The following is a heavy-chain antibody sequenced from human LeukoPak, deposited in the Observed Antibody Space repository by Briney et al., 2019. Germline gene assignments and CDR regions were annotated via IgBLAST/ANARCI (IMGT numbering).Heavy chain of an antibody. CDR3: AKVGMTTVTSDAFDI. J-gene: IGHJ3*02. V-gene: IGHV3-30*18. CDR2: ISYDGSNK. D-gene: IGHD4-17*01. CDR1: GFTFSSYG. Sequence: GGSLRLSCAASGFTFSSYGMHWVRQAPGKGLEWVAVISYDGSNKYYADSVEGRFTISRDNSKNTLYLQMNSLRAEDTAVYYCAKVGMTTVTSDAFDIWGQGTMVTVSS.